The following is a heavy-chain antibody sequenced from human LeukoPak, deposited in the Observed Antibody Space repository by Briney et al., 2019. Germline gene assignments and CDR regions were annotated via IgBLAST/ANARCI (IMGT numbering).Heavy chain of an antibody. CDR1: GFSFSTYW. CDR2: IRQEGSEK. CDR3: ARLSAMVRGPEDIFYFEY. V-gene: IGHV3-7*01. D-gene: IGHD3-10*01. Sequence: GGSLRLSCEASGFSFSTYWVSWVREAPGKGLEWVANIRQEGSEKYYVDSVKGRFTISRDIAKQSVFLQMNSLRVEDTAVYYCARLSAMVRGPEDIFYFEYWGVGTLVTVSS. J-gene: IGHJ4*02.